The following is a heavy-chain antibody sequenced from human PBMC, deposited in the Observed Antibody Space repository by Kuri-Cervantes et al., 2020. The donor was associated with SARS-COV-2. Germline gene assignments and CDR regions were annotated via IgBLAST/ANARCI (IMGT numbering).Heavy chain of an antibody. CDR2: ISYDGSNK. Sequence: LSLTCAASGFTFSRYAMHWVRQAPGKGLEWVAVISYDGSNKDYTASGKGRFTISRDNSQNTLYLQMKSLRSEDAAMYYCAKDGVGAHDFWGQGTLVTVSS. CDR1: GFTFSRYA. D-gene: IGHD4/OR15-4a*01. J-gene: IGHJ4*02. V-gene: IGHV3-30-3*01. CDR3: AKDGVGAHDF.